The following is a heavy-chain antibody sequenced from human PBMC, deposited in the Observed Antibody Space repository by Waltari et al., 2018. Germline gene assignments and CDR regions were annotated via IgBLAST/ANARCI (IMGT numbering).Heavy chain of an antibody. CDR3: ATQSWSNFEY. CDR1: EFTFAYYW. J-gene: IGHJ4*02. CDR2: IKEDGSEK. V-gene: IGHV3-7*01. D-gene: IGHD3-3*01. Sequence: LRLSCAASEFTFAYYWVTWVRQAPGKGLEWVANIKEDGSEKYYVDSVKGRFTISRDNAKNSLYLQMSSLRVEDTAVYYCATQSWSNFEYWGQGTLVTVSS.